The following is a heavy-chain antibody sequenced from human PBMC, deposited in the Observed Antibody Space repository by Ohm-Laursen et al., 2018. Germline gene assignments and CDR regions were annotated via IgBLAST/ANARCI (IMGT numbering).Heavy chain of an antibody. J-gene: IGHJ6*02. V-gene: IGHV1-8*01. CDR2: MNPNSGNT. CDR3: ARGLGGAVYYYYYYGMDV. CDR1: GYTFTSYD. D-gene: IGHD3-16*01. Sequence: ASVKVSCKVSGYTFTSYDINWVRQATGQGLEWMGWMNPNSGNTGYAQKFQGRVTMTRNTSISTAYMELSSLRSEDTAVYYCARGLGGAVYYYYYYGMDVWGQGTTVTVSS.